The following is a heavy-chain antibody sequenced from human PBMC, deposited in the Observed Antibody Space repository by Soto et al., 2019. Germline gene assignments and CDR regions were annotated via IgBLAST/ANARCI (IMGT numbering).Heavy chain of an antibody. D-gene: IGHD2-15*01. CDR2: ISDYNGNA. CDR3: AREGSYGWYDC. CDR1: GNTFSSHG. J-gene: IGHJ5*01. V-gene: IGHV1-18*01. Sequence: QVQLVQSGAEVRKPGASVKVSCKASGNTFSSHGIIWVRQAPGQGLEWMGWISDYNGNAKYAQRFQGRVTMTTDTSTSTVYMDLRSLGSDDSAVYYCAREGSYGWYDCWGQGTLVTVSS.